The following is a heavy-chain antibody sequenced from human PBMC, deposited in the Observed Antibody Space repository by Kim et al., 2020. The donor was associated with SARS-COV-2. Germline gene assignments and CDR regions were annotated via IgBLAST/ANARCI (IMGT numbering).Heavy chain of an antibody. CDR1: GGSFSGYY. CDR3: ARGGYSYGYLWAYYYYGMDV. CDR2: INHSGST. Sequence: SETLSLTCAVYGGSFSGYYWSWIRQPPGKGLEWIGEINHSGSTNYNPSLKSRVTISVDTSKNQFSLKLSSVTAADTAVYYCARGGYSYGYLWAYYYYGMDVWGQGTTVTVSS. V-gene: IGHV4-34*01. D-gene: IGHD5-18*01. J-gene: IGHJ6*02.